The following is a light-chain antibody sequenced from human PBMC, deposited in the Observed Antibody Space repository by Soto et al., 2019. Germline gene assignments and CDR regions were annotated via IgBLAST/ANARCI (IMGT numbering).Light chain of an antibody. CDR3: QYYGSSLFT. CDR1: QSVSSSN. Sequence: EIVLTQSPDTLSLSPGERVTLSCRASQSVSSSNLAWYQQKPGQAPRLLIYAASIRATGIPDRFSGSGSGTDFTLTISRLEPEDFAVFYCQYYGSSLFTFGPGTKGDIK. V-gene: IGKV3-20*01. J-gene: IGKJ3*01. CDR2: AAS.